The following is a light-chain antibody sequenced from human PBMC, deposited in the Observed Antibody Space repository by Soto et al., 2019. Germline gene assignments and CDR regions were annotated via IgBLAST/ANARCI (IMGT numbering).Light chain of an antibody. V-gene: IGKV1-33*01. J-gene: IGKJ2*01. CDR2: DAS. CDR1: QDISSS. CDR3: LQYDNLPPSYT. Sequence: DIQMTQSPSSLSASVGDRVTITCQASQDISSSLNWYQQKPGKAPKLLIYDASNLETGVPSRFSGSGSGTDFTFTISSLQPEDIAIYYCLQYDNLPPSYTFGQGTKVEIK.